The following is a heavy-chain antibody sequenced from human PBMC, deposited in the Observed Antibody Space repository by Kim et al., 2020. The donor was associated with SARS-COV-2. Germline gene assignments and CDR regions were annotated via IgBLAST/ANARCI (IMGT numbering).Heavy chain of an antibody. V-gene: IGHV3-23*01. D-gene: IGHD3-10*01. Sequence: DSADSLRGRFTIARDSSKNTLYLKMSSVRAEDPALYYCARVYYVVDYWGQGTQVTVSS. CDR3: ARVYYVVDY. J-gene: IGHJ4*02.